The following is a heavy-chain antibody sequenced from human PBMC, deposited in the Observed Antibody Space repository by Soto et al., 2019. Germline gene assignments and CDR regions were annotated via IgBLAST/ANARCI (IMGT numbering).Heavy chain of an antibody. CDR1: GFTFSSYG. J-gene: IGHJ4*02. D-gene: IGHD1-1*01. V-gene: IGHV3-30*18. CDR3: AKDRTGPGDY. CDR2: ISYDGSNK. Sequence: GGSLRLSCAASGFTFSSYGMHWVRQAPGKGLEWVAVISYDGSNKYYADSVKGRFTISRDNSKNTLYLQMNSLRAEDTAVYYCAKDRTGPGDYWAQGTLVTVS.